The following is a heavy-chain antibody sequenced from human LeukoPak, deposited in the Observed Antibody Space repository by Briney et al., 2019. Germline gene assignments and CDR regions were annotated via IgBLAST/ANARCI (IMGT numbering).Heavy chain of an antibody. CDR1: GFTFSSYE. CDR2: ISSSGDTI. Sequence: PVRYLRLSCAAAGFTFSSYEMNWVRQAPVKGLNWVSYISSSGDTIYYADPVTGRFTISRDNAKNSLYLQMNSLRAEDTAVYYCARKGDHNYDSSGYYPYNWFDPWGQGTLVTVSS. D-gene: IGHD3-22*01. J-gene: IGHJ5*02. V-gene: IGHV3-48*03. CDR3: ARKGDHNYDSSGYYPYNWFDP.